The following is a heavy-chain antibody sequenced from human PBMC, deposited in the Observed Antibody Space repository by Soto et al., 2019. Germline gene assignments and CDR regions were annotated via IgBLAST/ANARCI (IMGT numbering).Heavy chain of an antibody. CDR1: GGSISSGGYY. V-gene: IGHV4-31*03. CDR3: ARDHCSSTSCYAHYYYYMDV. J-gene: IGHJ6*03. Sequence: SETLSLTCTVSGGSISSGGYYWSWIRQHPGKGLEWIGYIYYSGSTYYNPSLKSRVTISVDTSKNQFSLKLSSVTAADTAVYYCARDHCSSTSCYAHYYYYMDVWGKGTTVTVSS. D-gene: IGHD2-2*01. CDR2: IYYSGST.